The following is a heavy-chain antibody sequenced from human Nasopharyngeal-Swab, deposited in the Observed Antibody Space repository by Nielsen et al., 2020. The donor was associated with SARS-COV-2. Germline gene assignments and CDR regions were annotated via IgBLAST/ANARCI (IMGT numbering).Heavy chain of an antibody. Sequence: KVSCKGSGYSFTSYWIGWVRQMPGKGLEWMGIIYPGDSDTRYSPSFEGQVTISADKSISTAYLQWSSLKASDTAMYYCARQRQYCSGGSCYSKWFDPWGQRTLVTVSS. V-gene: IGHV5-51*01. CDR1: GYSFTSYW. J-gene: IGHJ5*02. CDR3: ARQRQYCSGGSCYSKWFDP. D-gene: IGHD2-15*01. CDR2: IYPGDSDT.